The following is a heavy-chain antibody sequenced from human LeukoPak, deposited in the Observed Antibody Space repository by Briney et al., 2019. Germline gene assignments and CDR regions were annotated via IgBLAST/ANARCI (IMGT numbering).Heavy chain of an antibody. Sequence: SQTLSLTCTVSGGSISSGGYYWSWIRQHPGKGLEWIGYIYYSGSTYYNPSLKSRVTISVDTSKNQFSLELSSVTAADTAVYYCARDRLYYGSGSYLYYYYGMDVWGQGTTVTVSS. CDR3: ARDRLYYGSGSYLYYYYGMDV. J-gene: IGHJ6*02. D-gene: IGHD3-10*01. CDR1: GGSISSGGYY. V-gene: IGHV4-31*03. CDR2: IYYSGST.